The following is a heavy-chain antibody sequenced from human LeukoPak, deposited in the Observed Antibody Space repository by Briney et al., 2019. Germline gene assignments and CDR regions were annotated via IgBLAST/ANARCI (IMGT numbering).Heavy chain of an antibody. CDR2: TYYRSKWYN. V-gene: IGHV6-1*01. Sequence: SQTLSLTCAISGDSVSSNSAAWNRIRQSPSGGLEWLERTYYRSKWYNDYAVTVKSRITINPDTSKNQFSLQLNSVTPGDTAVYYCARDRLERRQYYFDYWGQGTLVTVSS. CDR3: ARDRLERRQYYFDY. J-gene: IGHJ4*02. D-gene: IGHD1-1*01. CDR1: GDSVSSNSAA.